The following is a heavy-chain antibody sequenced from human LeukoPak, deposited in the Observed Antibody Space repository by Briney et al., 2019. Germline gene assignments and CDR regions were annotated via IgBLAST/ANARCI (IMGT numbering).Heavy chain of an antibody. Sequence: GGSLRLSCAASGFTFSSYSMNWVRQAPGKGLEWVSSISSSSSYIYYADSGKGRFTISRDNAKNSLYLQMNSLRAEDTAVYYCARDLGTMVRGVMIYYYYGMDVWGQGTTVTVSS. CDR3: ARDLGTMVRGVMIYYYYGMDV. CDR1: GFTFSSYS. CDR2: ISSSSSYI. D-gene: IGHD3-10*01. J-gene: IGHJ6*02. V-gene: IGHV3-21*01.